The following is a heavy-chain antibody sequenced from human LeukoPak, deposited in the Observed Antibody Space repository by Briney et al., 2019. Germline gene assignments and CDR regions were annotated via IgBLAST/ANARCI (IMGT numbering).Heavy chain of an antibody. CDR1: GFTFSSYG. CDR3: ARDSRYNWNQADAFDI. J-gene: IGHJ3*02. D-gene: IGHD1-20*01. CDR2: IRYDGSNK. V-gene: IGHV3-30*02. Sequence: GGSLRLSCAASGFTFSSYGMHWVRQAPGKGLEWVAFIRYDGSNKYYADSVKGRFTISRDNSKNTLYLQMNSLRAEDTAVYYCARDSRYNWNQADAFDIWGQGTMVTVSS.